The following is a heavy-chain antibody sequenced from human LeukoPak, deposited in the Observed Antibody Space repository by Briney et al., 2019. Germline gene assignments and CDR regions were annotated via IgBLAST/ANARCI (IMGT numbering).Heavy chain of an antibody. CDR2: IIPNFGTT. CDR1: GGTFSSYA. Sequence: GASVKVSCKASGGTFSSYAINWVRQAPGQGLEWMGGIIPNFGTTSFGQKFQGRVTITEDTSTDTAYMELSSLRSEDTAVYYCATDGGSGGMEWLLCCVLIYWGQGTLVTVSS. D-gene: IGHD3-3*01. CDR3: ATDGGSGGMEWLLCCVLIY. J-gene: IGHJ4*02. V-gene: IGHV1-69*06.